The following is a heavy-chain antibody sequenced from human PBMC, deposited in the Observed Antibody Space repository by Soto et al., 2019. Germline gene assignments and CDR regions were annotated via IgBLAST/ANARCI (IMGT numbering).Heavy chain of an antibody. D-gene: IGHD1-26*01. CDR3: ARMSLIVGATNWFDP. J-gene: IGHJ5*02. V-gene: IGHV2-70*11. Sequence: GSGPTRVNPTQSLTLTCTFSGSSLSTSGMCVSWIRQPPGKALEWLARIDWDDDKYYSTSLKTRLTISKDTSKNQVVLTMTNMEPVDTATYYSARMSLIVGATNWFDPWGQGTLVTVSS. CDR2: IDWDDDK. CDR1: GSSLSTSGMC.